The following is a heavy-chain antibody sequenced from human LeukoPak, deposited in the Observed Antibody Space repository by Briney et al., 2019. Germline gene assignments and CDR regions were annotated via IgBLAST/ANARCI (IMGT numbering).Heavy chain of an antibody. CDR1: GYTFTSYD. CDR3: AIRYYDILTGSFWFDP. Sequence: ASVKVSCKASGYTFTSYDINWVRQATGQGLEWMGWMNPNSGNTGYAQKFQGRVTMTRDTSISTAYMELSSLRSEDTAVYYCAIRYYDILTGSFWFDPWGQGTLVTVSS. V-gene: IGHV1-8*01. CDR2: MNPNSGNT. J-gene: IGHJ5*02. D-gene: IGHD3-9*01.